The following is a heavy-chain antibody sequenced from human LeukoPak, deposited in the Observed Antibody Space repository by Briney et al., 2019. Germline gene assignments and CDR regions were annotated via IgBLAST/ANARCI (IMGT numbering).Heavy chain of an antibody. V-gene: IGHV4-30-4*01. Sequence: PSQTLSLTCTVSGGSISSGDYYWSWIRQPPGKGPEWIGYIYYSGSTYYNPSLKSRVTISVDTSKNQFSPKLSSVTAADTAVYYCARGKVRGVFDPWGQGTLVTVSS. CDR3: ARGKVRGVFDP. J-gene: IGHJ5*02. CDR1: GGSISSGDYY. D-gene: IGHD3-10*01. CDR2: IYYSGST.